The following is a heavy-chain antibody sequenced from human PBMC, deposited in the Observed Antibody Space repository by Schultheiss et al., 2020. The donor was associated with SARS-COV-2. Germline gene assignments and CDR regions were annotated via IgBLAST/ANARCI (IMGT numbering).Heavy chain of an antibody. J-gene: IGHJ6*02. CDR1: GFTFSSYG. V-gene: IGHV3-33*01. D-gene: IGHD2-2*01. CDR3: ARDLGDCSSTSCYYDYYGMDV. CDR2: IWYDGSNK. Sequence: GGSLRLSCAASGFTFSSYGMHWVRQAPGKGLEWVAVIWYDGSNKYYADSVKGRFTISRDNAKNSLYLQMNSLRAEDTAVYYCARDLGDCSSTSCYYDYYGMDVWGQGTTVTVSS.